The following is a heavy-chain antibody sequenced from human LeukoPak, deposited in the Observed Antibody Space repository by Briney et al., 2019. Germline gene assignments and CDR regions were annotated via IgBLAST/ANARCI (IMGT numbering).Heavy chain of an antibody. V-gene: IGHV4-38-2*02. CDR1: GYSISSGYY. J-gene: IGHJ4*02. Sequence: PSETLSLTCTVSGYSISSGYYWGWIRQPPGKGLEWIGSIYHSGSTYYNPSLKSRVTISVDTSKNQFSLKLSSVTAADTAVYYCARELDGDQTNYFDYWGQGTLVTVSS. CDR2: IYHSGST. CDR3: ARELDGDQTNYFDY. D-gene: IGHD4-17*01.